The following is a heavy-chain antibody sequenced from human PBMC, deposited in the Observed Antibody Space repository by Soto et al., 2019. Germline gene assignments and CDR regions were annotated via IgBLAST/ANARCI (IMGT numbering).Heavy chain of an antibody. Sequence: QITLKESGPALVKPTQTLTLTCTFSGFSLSTSGEAVGWIRQPPGEALEWLALIYWDDDNRYNPTLKTRLTITKDTSKNQVVLTLTNMDPVETATYYCAHYVSASPAGWFDPWGQGILVTVSS. CDR2: IYWDDDN. J-gene: IGHJ5*02. CDR1: GFSLSTSGEA. D-gene: IGHD3-10*01. V-gene: IGHV2-5*02. CDR3: AHYVSASPAGWFDP.